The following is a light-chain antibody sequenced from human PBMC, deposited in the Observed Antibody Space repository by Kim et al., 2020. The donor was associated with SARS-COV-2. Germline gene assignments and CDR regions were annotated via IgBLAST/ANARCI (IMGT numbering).Light chain of an antibody. CDR3: QQYYSTPLT. CDR1: QSVLYSSNNKSY. V-gene: IGKV4-1*01. CDR2: WAS. Sequence: ATINCKSSQSVLYSSNNKSYLAWYQQKPGQPPKLLIYWASTRESGVPDRCSGSGSGTDFTLTISSLQAEDVAVYYCQQYYSTPLTFGGGTKVDIK. J-gene: IGKJ4*01.